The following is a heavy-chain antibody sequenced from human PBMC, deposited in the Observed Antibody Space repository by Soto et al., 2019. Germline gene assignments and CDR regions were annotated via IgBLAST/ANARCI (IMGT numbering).Heavy chain of an antibody. V-gene: IGHV1-18*01. CDR1: GFTFSNYG. J-gene: IGHJ6*01. CDR2: VSANNGHT. D-gene: IGHD2-8*01. Sequence: ASVKVSCKASGFTFSNYGLNWVRQAPGQGLEWMGWVSANNGHTNYAQKLQGRVSMTTDTSTSTAYMGLRGLTFDDTAVYYCARDIESVTAKHFFYYYAMDVWGQGTTVTVSS. CDR3: ARDIESVTAKHFFYYYAMDV.